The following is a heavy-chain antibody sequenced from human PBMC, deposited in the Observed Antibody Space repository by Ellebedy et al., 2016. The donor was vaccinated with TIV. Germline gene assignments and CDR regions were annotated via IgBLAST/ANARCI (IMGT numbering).Heavy chain of an antibody. CDR3: AKDQVGGDGRWVFDI. CDR1: GFTFSSYA. J-gene: IGHJ3*02. CDR2: ISYDGSNE. V-gene: IGHV3-30*18. Sequence: GESLKISCAASGFTFSSYAMHWVRQVPGKGLEWVAAISYDGSNEFYEDSVRGRFTISRDNSKNTLYLQMNSLRAEDTAIYFCAKDQVGGDGRWVFDIWGRGTMVTVSS. D-gene: IGHD3-16*01.